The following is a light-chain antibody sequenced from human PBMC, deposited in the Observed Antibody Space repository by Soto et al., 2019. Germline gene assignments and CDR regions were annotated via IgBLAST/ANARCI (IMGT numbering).Light chain of an antibody. CDR2: EVT. J-gene: IGLJ2*01. V-gene: IGLV2-14*01. Sequence: QSALTQPASVSGSPGQSITISCTGSSSDVGAYNYVSWYQQHPGKAPRLMIYEVTNRPSGVSNRFSGSKSGNTASLTISGLRAEDEAYYYCSSYTSGSTLVVFGGGTKLTVL. CDR3: SSYTSGSTLVV. CDR1: SSDVGAYNY.